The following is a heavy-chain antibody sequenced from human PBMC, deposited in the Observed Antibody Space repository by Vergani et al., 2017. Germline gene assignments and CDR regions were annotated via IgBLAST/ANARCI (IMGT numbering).Heavy chain of an antibody. D-gene: IGHD2-2*01. CDR2: IWYDGSNK. J-gene: IGHJ6*02. CDR1: GFTFSSYG. V-gene: IGHV3-33*01. Sequence: QVQLVESGGGVVQPGRSLRLSCAASGFTFSSYGMHWVRQAPGKGLEWVAVIWYDGSNKYYADSVKGRFTISRDNSKNTLYLQMNSLRAEDTAVYYCAREVGLSSTSHVNYYYYGMDVWGQGTTVTVSS. CDR3: AREVGLSSTSHVNYYYYGMDV.